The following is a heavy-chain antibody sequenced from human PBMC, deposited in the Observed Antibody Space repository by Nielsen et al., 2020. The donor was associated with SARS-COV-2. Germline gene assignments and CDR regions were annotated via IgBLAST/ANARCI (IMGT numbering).Heavy chain of an antibody. D-gene: IGHD4-17*01. J-gene: IGHJ4*02. CDR3: AKDRGYGDKRLNYFDY. V-gene: IGHV3-23*03. CDR1: GFTFSSYA. Sequence: GESLKISCAASGFTFSSYAMSWVRQAPGKGLEWVSVIYSGGSSTYYADSVKGRFTISRDNSKNTLYLQMNSLRAEDTAVYYCAKDRGYGDKRLNYFDYWGQGTLVTVSS. CDR2: IYSGGSST.